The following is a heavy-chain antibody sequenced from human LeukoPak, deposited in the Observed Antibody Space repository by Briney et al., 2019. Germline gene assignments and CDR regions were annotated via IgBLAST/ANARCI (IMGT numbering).Heavy chain of an antibody. J-gene: IGHJ4*02. CDR1: GYTFTNYW. CDR3: ARAPRNSSTMLDF. V-gene: IGHV1-46*04. CDR2: INPDGGST. Sequence: ASVKVSCKASGYTFTNYWIQWVRQVPGQGLEWMGLINPDGGSTAYAHRLQGRVIMTRDTSTSTAYMDLSSLRSEDTAVYHCARAPRNSSTMLDFWGQGTLVTISS. D-gene: IGHD6-13*01.